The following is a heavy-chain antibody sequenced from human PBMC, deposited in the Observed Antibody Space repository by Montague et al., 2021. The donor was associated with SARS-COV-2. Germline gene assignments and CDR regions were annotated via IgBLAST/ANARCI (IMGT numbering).Heavy chain of an antibody. CDR2: IYYSGST. Sequence: SETLSLTCTVSGGSISSSSYYWGWIRQPPGKGLEWIGSIYYSGSTYYNPSLKSRVTISVDTSKNQFSLKLSSVTAADTAVYYCARDQGYNWNHYYYYGMDVRGQGTPGPGAS. CDR1: GGSISSSSYY. V-gene: IGHV4-39*07. CDR3: ARDQGYNWNHYYYYGMDV. D-gene: IGHD1-20*01. J-gene: IGHJ6*02.